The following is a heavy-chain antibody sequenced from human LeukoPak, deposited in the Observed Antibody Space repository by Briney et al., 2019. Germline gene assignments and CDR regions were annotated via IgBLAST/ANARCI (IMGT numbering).Heavy chain of an antibody. Sequence: GRSLRLSCAASGSTFSSYGMHWVRQAPGKGLEWVAVISYDGSNKYYADSVKGRFTISRDNSKNTLYLQMNSLRAEDTAVYYCAKHRGQWLPRGWFDPWGQGTLVTVSS. CDR1: GSTFSSYG. V-gene: IGHV3-30*18. D-gene: IGHD6-19*01. CDR2: ISYDGSNK. J-gene: IGHJ5*02. CDR3: AKHRGQWLPRGWFDP.